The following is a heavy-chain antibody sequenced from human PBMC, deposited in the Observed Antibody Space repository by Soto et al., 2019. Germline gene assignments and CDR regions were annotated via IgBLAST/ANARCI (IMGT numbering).Heavy chain of an antibody. CDR1: GFTLSSYA. CDR3: AKDPGSSWYYYYYGMDV. Sequence: GGSLRLSCAASGFTLSSYAMSWVRQAPGKGLEWVSAISGSGGSTYYADSVKGRFTISRDNSKNTLYLQMNSLRAEDTAVYYCAKDPGSSWYYYYYGMDVWGPGTPVTVS. J-gene: IGHJ6*02. V-gene: IGHV3-23*01. CDR2: ISGSGGST. D-gene: IGHD6-13*01.